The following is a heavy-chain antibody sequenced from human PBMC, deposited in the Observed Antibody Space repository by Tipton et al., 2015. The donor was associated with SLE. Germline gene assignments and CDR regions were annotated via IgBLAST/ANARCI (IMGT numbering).Heavy chain of an antibody. D-gene: IGHD6-13*01. V-gene: IGHV4-59*01. CDR1: GGSISSYY. CDR2: IYYSGST. J-gene: IGHJ5*02. Sequence: TLSLTCTVSGGSISSYYWSWIRQPPGKGLEWIGYIYYSGSTNHNPSLKSRVTISVDTSKDQFSLKLSSVTAADTAVYYCARAIGSTLNWFDPWGQGTLVTVSS. CDR3: ARAIGSTLNWFDP.